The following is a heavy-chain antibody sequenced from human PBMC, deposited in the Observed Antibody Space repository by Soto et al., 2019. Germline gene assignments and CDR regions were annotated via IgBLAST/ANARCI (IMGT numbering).Heavy chain of an antibody. V-gene: IGHV1-18*01. CDR2: ISAHNGNT. CDR3: ARGRYGDY. J-gene: IGHJ4*02. Sequence: QVHLVQSGAEVKKPVASVKVSCKASGYTFTSYGITWVRQAPGQGLGWVGGISAHNGNTDYAQELQGRVIVTRDTTTSTAYMELRRLISDDTAVYYCARGRYGDYGSRGALVTVSS. CDR1: GYTFTSYG. D-gene: IGHD1-1*01.